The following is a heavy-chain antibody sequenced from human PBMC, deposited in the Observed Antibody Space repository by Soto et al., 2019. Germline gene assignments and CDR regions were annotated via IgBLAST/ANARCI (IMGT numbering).Heavy chain of an antibody. D-gene: IGHD6-19*01. CDR2: IWYDGSNK. Sequence: GGSLRLSCAASGFSFSSYGMHWVRQAPGKGLEWVAVIWYDGSNKYYADSVKGRFTISRDNSMYTLYLQMNSLRAEDTAVYYCARESVAVAGTDLDYWGQGTLVTVSS. J-gene: IGHJ4*02. V-gene: IGHV3-33*01. CDR3: ARESVAVAGTDLDY. CDR1: GFSFSSYG.